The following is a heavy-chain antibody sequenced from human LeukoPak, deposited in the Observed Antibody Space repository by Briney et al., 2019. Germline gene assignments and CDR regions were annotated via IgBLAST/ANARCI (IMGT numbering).Heavy chain of an antibody. CDR1: GGTFSSYA. J-gene: IGHJ4*02. V-gene: IGHV1-69*05. CDR2: IIPIFGTA. Sequence: SVKVSCKXSGGTFSSYAISWVRQSPGQGLEWMGRIIPIFGTANYAQKFQGRVTITTDESTSTAYMELSSLRSEDTAVYYCAFKGSAEYDYVWGSYGTPFDYWGQGTLVTVSS. D-gene: IGHD3-16*01. CDR3: AFKGSAEYDYVWGSYGTPFDY.